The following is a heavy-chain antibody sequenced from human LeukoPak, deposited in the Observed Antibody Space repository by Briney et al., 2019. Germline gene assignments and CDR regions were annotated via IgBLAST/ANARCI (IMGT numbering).Heavy chain of an antibody. V-gene: IGHV3-23*01. CDR1: GFTFSSYA. Sequence: GGSLRLSWAASGFTFSSYAMSWVRQAPGKGLEWVSAIGGSGGSTYYADAVKGRFTISRDNSKNTLYLQMNSLRAEDTAVYYCAKVRRGGLLDYWGQGTLVTVSS. J-gene: IGHJ4*02. CDR2: IGGSGGST. D-gene: IGHD3-10*01. CDR3: AKVRRGGLLDY.